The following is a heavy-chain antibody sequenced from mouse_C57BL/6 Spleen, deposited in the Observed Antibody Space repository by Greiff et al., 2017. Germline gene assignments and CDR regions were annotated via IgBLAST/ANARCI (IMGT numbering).Heavy chain of an antibody. J-gene: IGHJ1*03. V-gene: IGHV1-59*01. Sequence: QVQLQQPGAELVRPGTSVQLSCKASGYTFTSYWMHWVKQRPGQGLEWIGVIDPSDSYTYYNQKFKGKATLTVDTSSSTAYMQISSLTSEDSAVYYCARIRYFDVWGTGTTVTVSS. CDR2: IDPSDSYT. D-gene: IGHD2-4*01. CDR1: GYTFTSYW. CDR3: ARIRYFDV.